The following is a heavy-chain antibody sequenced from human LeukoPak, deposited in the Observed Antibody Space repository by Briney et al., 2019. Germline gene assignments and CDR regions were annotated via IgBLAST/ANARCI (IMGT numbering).Heavy chain of an antibody. Sequence: SETLSLTCTVSGGSVSSGSYYWSWIRQPPGKGLEWIGYIYYSGSTNYNPSLKSRVTISVDTSRNQFSVKLSSVTAADTAVYYCARSQNYYGSGDYWSQGTLVTVSS. CDR3: ARSQNYYGSGDY. CDR2: IYYSGST. D-gene: IGHD3-10*01. CDR1: GGSVSSGSYY. V-gene: IGHV4-61*01. J-gene: IGHJ4*02.